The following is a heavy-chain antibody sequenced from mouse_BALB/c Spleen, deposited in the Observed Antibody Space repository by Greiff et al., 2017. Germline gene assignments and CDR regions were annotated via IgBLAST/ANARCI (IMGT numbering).Heavy chain of an antibody. CDR2: INPSNGRT. CDR1: GYTFTSYW. J-gene: IGHJ2*01. V-gene: IGHV1S81*02. Sequence: QVQLQQSGAELVKPGASVKLSCKASGYTFTSYWMHWVKQRPGQGLEWIGEINPSNGRTNYNEKFKSKATLIVDKSSSTAYMQLSSLTSEDSAVYYCASGYYVDYWGQGTTLTVSS. CDR3: ASGYYVDY. D-gene: IGHD2-2*01.